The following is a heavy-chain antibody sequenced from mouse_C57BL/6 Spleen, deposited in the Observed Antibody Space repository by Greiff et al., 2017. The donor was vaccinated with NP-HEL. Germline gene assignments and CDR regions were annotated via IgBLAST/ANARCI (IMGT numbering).Heavy chain of an antibody. CDR2: IYPRDGST. Sequence: VQLQQSGPELVKPGASVKLSCKASGYTFTSYEINWVKQRPGQGLEWIGWIYPRDGSTKYNEKFKGKATLTVDTSSSTAYMELHSLTSEDSAVYFCARTAIYYDYDVNAMDYWGQGTSVTVSS. D-gene: IGHD2-4*01. CDR1: GYTFTSYE. V-gene: IGHV1-85*01. CDR3: ARTAIYYDYDVNAMDY. J-gene: IGHJ4*01.